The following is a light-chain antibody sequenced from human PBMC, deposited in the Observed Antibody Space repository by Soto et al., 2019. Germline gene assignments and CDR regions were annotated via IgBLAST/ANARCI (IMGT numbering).Light chain of an antibody. CDR1: SSDIGDYNY. V-gene: IGLV2-14*01. J-gene: IGLJ2*01. Sequence: QSALTQPASVSGSPGQSITISCTGTSSDIGDYNYVSWYQQYPGKAPKLMIYDVSNRPSGVSNRFSGSKSANTASLTISGLQAEDEADYYCSSYTSTTTVTFGGGTKLTVL. CDR2: DVS. CDR3: SSYTSTTTVT.